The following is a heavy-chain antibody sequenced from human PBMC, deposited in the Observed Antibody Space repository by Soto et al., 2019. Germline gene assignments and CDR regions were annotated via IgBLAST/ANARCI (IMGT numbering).Heavy chain of an antibody. D-gene: IGHD5-12*01. V-gene: IGHV1-18*04. CDR2: IGAYNGNT. CDR1: GYTFTSYG. CDR3: AREEDMATIYYSYGMDG. J-gene: IGHJ6*02. Sequence: ASVKLSCKASGYTFTSYGISWVRQAPGQGLEWMGWIGAYNGNTNYAQKLQGRVTMTTDTSTSTAYMELRSLRSDDTAVYYCAREEDMATIYYSYGMDGWGEGITVTVSS.